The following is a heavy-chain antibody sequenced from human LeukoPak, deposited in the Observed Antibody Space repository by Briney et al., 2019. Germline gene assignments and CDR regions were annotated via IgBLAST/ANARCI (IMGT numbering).Heavy chain of an antibody. CDR2: IYYSGST. V-gene: IGHV4-59*01. CDR3: ARGLLLWFGESQPNDAFDI. CDR1: GGSISSYY. D-gene: IGHD3-10*01. J-gene: IGHJ3*02. Sequence: NPSETLSLTCTVSGGSISSYYWSWIRQPPGKGLEWIGYIYYSGSTNYNPSLKSRVTISVDTSKNQFSLKLSSVTAADSAVYYCARGLLLWFGESQPNDAFDIWGQGTMVTVSS.